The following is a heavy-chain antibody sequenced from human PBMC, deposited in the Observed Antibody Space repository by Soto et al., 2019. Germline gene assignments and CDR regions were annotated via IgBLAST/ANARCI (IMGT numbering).Heavy chain of an antibody. Sequence: GASVKVSCKGSGYTFTGYYIHWVRQAPGQGLEWMGWINPNSGGTNYAQKFQGRVTMTRDTSISTAYMELSRLRSDDTAVYYCARDSPQAYYYGMDVSGQGTTVTVPS. J-gene: IGHJ6*02. CDR2: INPNSGGT. V-gene: IGHV1-2*02. CDR1: GYTFTGYY. CDR3: ARDSPQAYYYGMDV.